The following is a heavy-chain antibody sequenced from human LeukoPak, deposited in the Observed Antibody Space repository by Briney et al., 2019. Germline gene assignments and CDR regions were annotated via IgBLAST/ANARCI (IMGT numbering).Heavy chain of an antibody. D-gene: IGHD5-24*01. CDR2: IYHSGSI. CDR3: ARDGRDGYNLGY. CDR1: GSSISSGNW. J-gene: IGHJ4*02. Sequence: SGTLSLTCAVSGSSISSGNWWSWVRQPPGKGLEWIGEIYHSGSINSNPSLKNRVTISVDTSNNQFSLKLTSMTAADTAVYYCARDGRDGYNLGYWGQGTLVTVSS. V-gene: IGHV4-4*02.